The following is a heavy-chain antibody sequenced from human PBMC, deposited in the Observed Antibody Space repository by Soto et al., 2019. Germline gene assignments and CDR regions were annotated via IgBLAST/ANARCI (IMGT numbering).Heavy chain of an antibody. CDR1: GFTFSNAW. CDR3: TTAPDIVAPNYFAY. Sequence: PGGSLRLSCSASGFTFSNAWMSWVRQAPGKGLEWVGRIKSKTDGGTTDYAAPVKGRFTISRDDSKNTLYLQMNSLKTEDTAVYYCTTAPDIVAPNYFAYWGQGTLVTVSS. J-gene: IGHJ4*02. CDR2: IKSKTDGGTT. V-gene: IGHV3-15*01. D-gene: IGHD5-12*01.